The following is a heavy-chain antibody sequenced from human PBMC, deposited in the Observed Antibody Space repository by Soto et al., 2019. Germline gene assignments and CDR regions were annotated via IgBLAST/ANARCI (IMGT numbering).Heavy chain of an antibody. V-gene: IGHV3-21*06. J-gene: IGHJ4*02. Sequence: GGSLRLACAAFGFTFTRYSMSWVRQPPGKGLEWVSSISSTTNYIYYRDSMKARFTISRDNAKNSLYLKMNSLRAEDTAVYYCARESEDLTSNFDYWGQGTLVTV. CDR3: ARESEDLTSNFDY. CDR1: GFTFTRYS. CDR2: ISSTTNYI.